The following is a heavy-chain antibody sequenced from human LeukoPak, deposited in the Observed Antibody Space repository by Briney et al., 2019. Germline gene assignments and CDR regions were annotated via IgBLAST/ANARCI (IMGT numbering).Heavy chain of an antibody. Sequence: PSETLSLTCAVYGGSFSGYYWSWIRQPPGKGLEWIGEINHSGSTNYNPSLKSRVTISVDTSKNQFSLKLSSVTAADTAVYYCARGLSLWFGESTYFDYWGQGTLVTVSS. J-gene: IGHJ4*02. D-gene: IGHD3-10*01. CDR2: INHSGST. CDR1: GGSFSGYY. CDR3: ARGLSLWFGESTYFDY. V-gene: IGHV4-34*01.